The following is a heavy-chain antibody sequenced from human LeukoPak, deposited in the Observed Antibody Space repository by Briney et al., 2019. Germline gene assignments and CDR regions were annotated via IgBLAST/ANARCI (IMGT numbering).Heavy chain of an antibody. Sequence: GGSLRLSCAGSGFPFSSDAMNWVRQAPGKGLEWVASISGSTGSTQYADSVKGRFTVSRDNSKTTLYLQMNSLRADDTAVYYCARDLPRWELPYRLRFDYWGQGTLVTVSS. D-gene: IGHD1-26*01. V-gene: IGHV3-23*01. CDR3: ARDLPRWELPYRLRFDY. CDR1: GFPFSSDA. CDR2: ISGSTGST. J-gene: IGHJ4*02.